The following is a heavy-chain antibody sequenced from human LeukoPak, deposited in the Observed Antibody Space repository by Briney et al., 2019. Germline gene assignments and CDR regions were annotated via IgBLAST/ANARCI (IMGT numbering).Heavy chain of an antibody. CDR1: GYSFTSYW. CDR2: IYPGDSDT. CDR3: ASGYCSSTSCYLREVFDY. Sequence: GEFLKISCKGSGYSFTSYWIGWVRQMPGKGLEWMGIIYPGDSDTRYSPSFQGQVTISADKSISTAYLQWSSLKASDTAMYYCASGYCSSTSCYLREVFDYWGQGTLVTVSS. J-gene: IGHJ4*02. V-gene: IGHV5-51*01. D-gene: IGHD2-2*01.